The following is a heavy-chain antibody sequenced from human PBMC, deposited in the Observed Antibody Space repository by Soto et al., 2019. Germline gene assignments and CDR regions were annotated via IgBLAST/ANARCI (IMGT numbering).Heavy chain of an antibody. Sequence: EVQLLESGGGLVQPGGSLRLSCATSGFTFSDHAMHWVRQAPGEGLEWVSGVRGDFVTTPYADSVKGRFTISRDNSKNTLYLQMTRLRAEDTAIYYCVKEGKMGVEGFDFWGQGTLVTVSS. CDR3: VKEGKMGVEGFDF. J-gene: IGHJ4*02. CDR2: VRGDFVTT. D-gene: IGHD1-26*01. CDR1: GFTFSDHA. V-gene: IGHV3-23*01.